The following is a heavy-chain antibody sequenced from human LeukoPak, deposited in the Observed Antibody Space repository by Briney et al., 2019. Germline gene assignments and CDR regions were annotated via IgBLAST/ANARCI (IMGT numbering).Heavy chain of an antibody. CDR3: AGLYGDYDPYYFDY. D-gene: IGHD4-17*01. J-gene: IGHJ4*02. V-gene: IGHV3-53*01. Sequence: PGGSLRLSCAASGFTFSSYSMNWVRQAPGKGLEWVSVIYSGGSTYYADSVKGRFTISRDNSKNTLYLQMNSLRAEDTAVYYCAGLYGDYDPYYFDYWGQGTLVTVSS. CDR1: GFTFSSYS. CDR2: IYSGGST.